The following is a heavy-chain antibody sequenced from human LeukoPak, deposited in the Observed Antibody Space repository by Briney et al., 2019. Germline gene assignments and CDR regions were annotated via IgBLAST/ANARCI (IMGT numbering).Heavy chain of an antibody. Sequence: ASVKVSCKASGYTFTSYGISWVRQAPGQGLEWMGWISAYNGNTNYAQKLQGRVTMTTDTSTSTAYMELRSLRSDDTAVYYCARWSGATGTTWVAFDIWGQGTMVTVSS. CDR1: GYTFTSYG. J-gene: IGHJ3*02. D-gene: IGHD1-1*01. CDR3: ARWSGATGTTWVAFDI. CDR2: ISAYNGNT. V-gene: IGHV1-18*01.